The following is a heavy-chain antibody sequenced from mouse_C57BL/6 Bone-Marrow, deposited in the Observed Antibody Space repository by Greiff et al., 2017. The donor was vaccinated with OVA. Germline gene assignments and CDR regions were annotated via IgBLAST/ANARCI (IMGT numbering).Heavy chain of an antibody. CDR1: GYTFTSYW. V-gene: IGHV1-7*01. CDR2: INPSSGYT. D-gene: IGHD2-3*01. J-gene: IGHJ4*01. CDR3: ASGGYDGSSMDY. Sequence: VQLQQSGAELAKPGASVKLSCKASGYTFTSYWMHWVKQRPGQGLEWIGYINPSSGYTKYNQKFKDKATLTEDKSSSTAYMQLSSLTYEDSAVYYCASGGYDGSSMDYWGQGTSVTVSS.